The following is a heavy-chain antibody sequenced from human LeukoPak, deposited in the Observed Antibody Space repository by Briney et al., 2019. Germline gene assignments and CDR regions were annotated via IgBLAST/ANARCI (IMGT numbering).Heavy chain of an antibody. CDR1: GGIFNNDA. D-gene: IGHD3-9*01. CDR3: ARGPSTKVGYFAWYFPHD. V-gene: IGHV1-69*04. J-gene: IGHJ1*01. Sequence: AAWVKVSCQAFGGIFNNDAINWVRQAPGQGRGWVGRILPTLGIAKYAQQFRDRVTITADKFTNIAYMEVSSLRFEDTAVYYCARGPSTKVGYFAWYFPHDWGQAALVTVSS. CDR2: ILPTLGIA.